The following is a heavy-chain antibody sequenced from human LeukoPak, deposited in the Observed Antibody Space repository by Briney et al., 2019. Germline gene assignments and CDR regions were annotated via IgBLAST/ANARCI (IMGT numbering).Heavy chain of an antibody. CDR3: VRGYSYVFY. CDR2: IKLDGSET. D-gene: IGHD5-18*01. CDR1: GFTFSSNA. J-gene: IGHJ4*02. V-gene: IGHV3-7*04. Sequence: GKSLRLSCAASGFTFSSNAIHWVRQAPGKGLEWVANIKLDGSETNYGDSVKGRFTISRDNAKNSLFLQMNSLRAEDTAVYYCVRGYSYVFYWGQGTLVSVSS.